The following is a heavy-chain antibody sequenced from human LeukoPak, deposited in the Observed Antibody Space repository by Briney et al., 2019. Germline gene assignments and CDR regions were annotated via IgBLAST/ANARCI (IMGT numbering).Heavy chain of an antibody. V-gene: IGHV3-48*03. CDR2: ITISGHTK. Sequence: GGSLRLSCAASGFDLSTYEMNWARQAPGKELEWIADITISGHTKNYADSVKGRFTISRDNATTSLYLQMNSLRVEDTGVYYCARGDPHADLWGQGTLVTVSS. J-gene: IGHJ5*02. CDR1: GFDLSTYE. CDR3: ARGDPHADL.